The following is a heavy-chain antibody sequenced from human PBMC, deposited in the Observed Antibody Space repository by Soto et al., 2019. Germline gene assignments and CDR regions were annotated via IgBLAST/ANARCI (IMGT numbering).Heavy chain of an antibody. CDR2: ISYDGSNK. CDR1: GFTFSSYA. Sequence: ESGGGVVQPGRSLRLSCAASGFTFSSYAMHWVRQAPGKGLEWVAVISYDGSNKYYADSVKGRFTISRDNSKNTLYLQMNSLRAEDTAVYYCARPRNWGFISYFDYWGQGTLVTVSS. J-gene: IGHJ4*02. D-gene: IGHD7-27*01. CDR3: ARPRNWGFISYFDY. V-gene: IGHV3-30-3*01.